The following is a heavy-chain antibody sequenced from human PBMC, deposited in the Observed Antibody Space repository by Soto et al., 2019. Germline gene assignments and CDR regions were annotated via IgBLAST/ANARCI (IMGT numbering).Heavy chain of an antibody. D-gene: IGHD3-22*01. CDR1: GYTFTSYA. J-gene: IGHJ4*02. V-gene: IGHV1-3*01. CDR3: ASSFDYYDSSGHFPDY. Sequence: ASVKVSCKASGYTFTSYAMHWVRQAPGQRLEWMGWINAGNGNTKYSQKFQGRVTITRDTSASTAYMELSSLRSEDTAVYYCASSFDYYDSSGHFPDYWGQGTLVTSPQ. CDR2: INAGNGNT.